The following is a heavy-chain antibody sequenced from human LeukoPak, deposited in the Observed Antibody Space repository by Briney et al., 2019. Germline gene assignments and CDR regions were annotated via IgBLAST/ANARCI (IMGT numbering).Heavy chain of an antibody. Sequence: GGSLRLSCAASGFTLSSYAMSWLGQAPGKGLEWVSAISGSGGSKYYAESVKRRFTISRDNSKNTLYLQMNSLRAEDTAVYYCAKVAGSYFRVDYWGQGTLVTVSS. CDR2: ISGSGGSK. J-gene: IGHJ4*02. CDR1: GFTLSSYA. V-gene: IGHV3-23*01. D-gene: IGHD1-26*01. CDR3: AKVAGSYFRVDY.